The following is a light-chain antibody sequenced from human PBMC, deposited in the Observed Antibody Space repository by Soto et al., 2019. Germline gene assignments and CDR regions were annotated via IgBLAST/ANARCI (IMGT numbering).Light chain of an antibody. CDR1: QDIGKY. Sequence: DIQMTQSPSSLSASVGDRVTITCQASQDIGKYLNWYQHKSGKAPKLLIYDASNLETGVPARFSGSGSVTDFSFTISSLQPEDIATYYCQQYHTLPLTFGGGTKVDIK. CDR3: QQYHTLPLT. CDR2: DAS. V-gene: IGKV1-33*01. J-gene: IGKJ4*02.